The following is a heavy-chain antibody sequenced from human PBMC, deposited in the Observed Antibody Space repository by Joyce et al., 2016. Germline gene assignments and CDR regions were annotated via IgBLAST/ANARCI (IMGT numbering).Heavy chain of an antibody. CDR2: MKEVGRVR. CDR3: MRDDSTGYYYFAH. J-gene: IGHJ4*02. D-gene: IGHD3-22*01. CDR1: GFAFSRYF. Sequence: EVQLVESGGGLVQPGGALRPSCVASGFAFSRYFMSWVRQAPRKGPEWVANMKEVGRVRYYVGSVRVLFRISRDNARSSLFLQMTNLRSEDSAVYFCMRDDSTGYYYFAHWGRGTLVTVSS. V-gene: IGHV3-7*03.